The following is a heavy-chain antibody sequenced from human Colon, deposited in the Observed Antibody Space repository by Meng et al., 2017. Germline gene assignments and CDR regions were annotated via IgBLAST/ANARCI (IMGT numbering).Heavy chain of an antibody. V-gene: IGHV3-53*01. CDR2: IYRGGAT. D-gene: IGHD3-10*01. Sequence: GESLKISCVASGFAVSDNYINWVRQAPGKGLEWVSVIYRGGATYYADSVEGRFTVSRDDSKNTVYLQMDSLRAEDTALYYCAREVLYGSGHDYWGQGTLVTVSS. CDR3: AREVLYGSGHDY. CDR1: GFAVSDNY. J-gene: IGHJ4*02.